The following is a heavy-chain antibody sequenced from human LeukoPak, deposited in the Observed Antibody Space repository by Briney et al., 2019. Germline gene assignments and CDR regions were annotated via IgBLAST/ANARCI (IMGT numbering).Heavy chain of an antibody. D-gene: IGHD2-2*01. CDR1: GFTFSSYA. V-gene: IGHV3-30*04. J-gene: IGHJ6*02. CDR3: ARDRARGPSYQLLPRYYYYYGMDV. CDR2: ISYDGSNK. Sequence: GGSLRLSCAASGFTFSSYAMHWVRQAPGKGLEWVAVISYDGSNKYYADSVKGRFTISRDNSKNTLYLQMNSLRAEDTAVYYCARDRARGPSYQLLPRYYYYYGMDVWGQGTTVTVSS.